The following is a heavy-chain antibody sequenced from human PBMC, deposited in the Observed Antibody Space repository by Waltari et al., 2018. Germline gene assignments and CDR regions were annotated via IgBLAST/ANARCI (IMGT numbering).Heavy chain of an antibody. CDR3: ARLEISSGYSHNFDY. CDR2: IIPIFGTA. CDR1: GRTFSRSA. D-gene: IGHD3-22*01. Sequence: QVQLVQSGAEVKKPGSSVKVSCKASGRTFSRSAISWVRQAPGQGLEWMGGIIPIFGTANYAQKFQGRVTITADESTSTAYMELSSLRSEDTAVYYCARLEISSGYSHNFDYWGQGTLVTVSS. V-gene: IGHV1-69*01. J-gene: IGHJ4*02.